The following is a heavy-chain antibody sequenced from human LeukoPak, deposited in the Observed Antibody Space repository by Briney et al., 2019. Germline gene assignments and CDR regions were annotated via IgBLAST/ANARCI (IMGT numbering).Heavy chain of an antibody. V-gene: IGHV4-39*01. CDR2: IYYSGST. Sequence: SETLSLTCTVSGGSISSSSYYWGWIRQPPGTGLEWIGSIYYSGSTYYNPSLKSRVTISVDTSKNQFSLKLSSVTAVDTAVYYCARRAAARLYFDYWGQGTLVTVSS. J-gene: IGHJ4*02. CDR3: ARRAAARLYFDY. D-gene: IGHD6-6*01. CDR1: GGSISSSSYY.